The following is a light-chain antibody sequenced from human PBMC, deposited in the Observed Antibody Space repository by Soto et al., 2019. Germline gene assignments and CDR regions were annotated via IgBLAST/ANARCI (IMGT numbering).Light chain of an antibody. CDR3: QQRSNWPST. J-gene: IGKJ4*01. V-gene: IGKV3-11*01. CDR2: DAS. Sequence: EIVLTQSPATLSFSPGDRATLSCGASQSVSSYLAWYQQKPGQAPRLLIYDASNRATGIPARFSGSGSGTDFTLTISSLEPEDFALYYCQQRSNWPSTFGGGTKVEIK. CDR1: QSVSSY.